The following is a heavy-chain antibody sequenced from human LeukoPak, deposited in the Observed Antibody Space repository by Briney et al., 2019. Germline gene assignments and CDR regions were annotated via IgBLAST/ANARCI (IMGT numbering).Heavy chain of an antibody. CDR2: ISSSSTTI. V-gene: IGHV3-48*02. Sequence: PGGSLRLSCAASGFTFSDYSMNWVRQAPGKGLECISYISSSSTTIYYADSVKGRFTISRDNAKNSLYLQMNSLRDEDTAVYYCARAGTVTHAWSGYGFDIWGQGTMVTVSS. CDR1: GFTFSDYS. CDR3: ARAGTVTHAWSGYGFDI. J-gene: IGHJ3*02. D-gene: IGHD4-17*01.